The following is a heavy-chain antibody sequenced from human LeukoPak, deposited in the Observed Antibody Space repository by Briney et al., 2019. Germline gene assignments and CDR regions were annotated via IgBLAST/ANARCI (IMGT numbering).Heavy chain of an antibody. J-gene: IGHJ3*02. Sequence: ASVKVSCKASGYTFTSYGISWVRQAPGQGLEWMGWISAYNGNTNYAQKLQGRVTMTTDTSTSTAYMELRSLRSDDTAVYYCARDKTIFGVFTDAFDIWGQGTMVTVSS. CDR1: GYTFTSYG. V-gene: IGHV1-18*01. D-gene: IGHD3-3*01. CDR3: ARDKTIFGVFTDAFDI. CDR2: ISAYNGNT.